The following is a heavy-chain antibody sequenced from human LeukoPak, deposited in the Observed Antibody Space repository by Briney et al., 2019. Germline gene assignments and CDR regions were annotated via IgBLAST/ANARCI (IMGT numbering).Heavy chain of an antibody. Sequence: SETLSLTCAVYGGSFSGYYWSRIRQPPGKGLEWIGEINHSGSTNYNPSLKSRVTISVDTSKNQFSLKLSSVTAADTAVYYCARGPFRYDFWSGLPRPYYFDYWGQGTLVTVSS. CDR1: GGSFSGYY. CDR2: INHSGST. CDR3: ARGPFRYDFWSGLPRPYYFDY. V-gene: IGHV4-34*01. D-gene: IGHD3-3*01. J-gene: IGHJ4*02.